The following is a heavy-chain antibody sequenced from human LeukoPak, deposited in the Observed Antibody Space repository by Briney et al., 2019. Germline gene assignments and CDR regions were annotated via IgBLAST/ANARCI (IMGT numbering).Heavy chain of an antibody. V-gene: IGHV4-34*01. D-gene: IGHD3-10*01. J-gene: IGHJ3*02. CDR3: AGSGELFGFITTDAFDI. Sequence: SETLSPTCAVYGGSFSGYSWNWIRQPPGKGLEWVGEINHSRSTKYNPSLNNRVSISIDTSKKQFSLRLSSVTAADTAMYYCAGSGELFGFITTDAFDIWGQGTMVTVSS. CDR1: GGSFSGYS. CDR2: INHSRST.